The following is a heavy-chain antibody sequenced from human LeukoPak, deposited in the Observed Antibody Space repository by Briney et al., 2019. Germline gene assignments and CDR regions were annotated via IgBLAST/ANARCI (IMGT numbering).Heavy chain of an antibody. CDR1: GGSFSGYY. V-gene: IGHV4-34*01. J-gene: IGHJ3*02. CDR3: ARDRQPLLYEDSFDI. D-gene: IGHD2-2*02. CDR2: INHSGST. Sequence: SETLSLTCAVYGGSFSGYYWSWIRQPPGKGLEWIGEINHSGSTNYNPSLKSRVTISVDTSKNQFSLKLSSVTAADTAVYYCARDRQPLLYEDSFDIWGQGTMVTVSS.